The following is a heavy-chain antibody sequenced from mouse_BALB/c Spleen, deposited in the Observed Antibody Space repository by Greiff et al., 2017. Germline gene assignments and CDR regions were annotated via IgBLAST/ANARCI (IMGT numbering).Heavy chain of an antibody. CDR3: ASPWFAY. CDR2: ISDGGSYT. Sequence: DVKLVESGGGLVKPGGSLKLSCAASGFTFSDYYMYWVRQTPEKRLEWVATISDGGSYTYYPDSVKGRFTISRDNAKNNLYLQMSSLKSEDTAMYYCASPWFAYWGQGTLVTVSA. V-gene: IGHV5-4*02. J-gene: IGHJ3*01. CDR1: GFTFSDYY.